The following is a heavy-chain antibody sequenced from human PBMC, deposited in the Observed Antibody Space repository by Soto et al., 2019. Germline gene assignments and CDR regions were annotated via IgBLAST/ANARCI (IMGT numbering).Heavy chain of an antibody. J-gene: IGHJ6*02. Sequence: ASLKVSCKASGYTFTSYGISWVRQAPGQGLEWMGWISAYNGNTNYAQKLQGRVTMTTDTSTSTAYMELRSLRSDDTAVYYCARTSDDFWSGYVETYYYYYGMDVWGQGTTVTVSS. CDR2: ISAYNGNT. V-gene: IGHV1-18*01. CDR3: ARTSDDFWSGYVETYYYYYGMDV. D-gene: IGHD3-3*01. CDR1: GYTFTSYG.